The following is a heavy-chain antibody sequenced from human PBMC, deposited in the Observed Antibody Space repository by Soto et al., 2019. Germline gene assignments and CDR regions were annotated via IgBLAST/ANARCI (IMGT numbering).Heavy chain of an antibody. Sequence: PSETLSLTCTCSGGSFSPISNHYCSWIRQPPEKGLEGIGYISYSGATSYNPSLKSRLIISVDTSQNQVSLKLASVTAADTAVYYCFTHRFGHLQGHVDVWGQGT. CDR3: FTHRFGHLQGHVDV. D-gene: IGHD3-10*01. J-gene: IGHJ6*02. V-gene: IGHV4-59*08. CDR1: GGSFSPISNHY. CDR2: ISYSGAT.